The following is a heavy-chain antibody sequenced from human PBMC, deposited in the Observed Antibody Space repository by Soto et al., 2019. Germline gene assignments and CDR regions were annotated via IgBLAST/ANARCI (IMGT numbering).Heavy chain of an antibody. J-gene: IGHJ3*02. CDR1: GFIFSSYG. V-gene: IGHV3-33*01. CDR3: ASSFFDSSGPSAFFDAFDI. Sequence: GGSLRLSCAASGFIFSSYGMHWVRQAPGKGLEWVAVIWYDGSNKYYADSVKGRFTISRDNSKNTLYLQMNSLRAEDTAVYYCASSFFDSSGPSAFFDAFDIWGQGTMVTVS. CDR2: IWYDGSNK. D-gene: IGHD3-22*01.